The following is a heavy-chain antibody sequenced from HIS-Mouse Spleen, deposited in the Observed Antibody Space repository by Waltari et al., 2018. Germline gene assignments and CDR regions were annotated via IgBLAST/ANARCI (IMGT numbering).Heavy chain of an antibody. CDR3: AREIPYSSSWYDWYFDL. D-gene: IGHD6-13*01. V-gene: IGHV4-39*07. CDR2: IYYSGST. Sequence: QLQLQESGPGLVKPSETLSLTCTVSGCSIRRRSDSWGWIRQPPGKGLEWIGSIYYSGSTYYNPSLKSRVTISVDTSKNQFSLKLSSVTAADTAVYYCAREIPYSSSWYDWYFDLWGRGTLVTVSS. J-gene: IGHJ2*01. CDR1: GCSIRRRSDS.